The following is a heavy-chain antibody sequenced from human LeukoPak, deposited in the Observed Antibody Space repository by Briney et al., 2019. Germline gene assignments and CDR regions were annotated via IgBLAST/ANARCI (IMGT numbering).Heavy chain of an antibody. CDR1: GFSFNNYR. Sequence: GGSLRLSCVASGFSFNNYRMTWVRQAPGKGLEWVANIKQDDSEKHYVDSVKGRFTVSRDNAKNSLYLQMNSLRDEDTAVYYCAKYSGDNSFENWGQGTLVIVSS. CDR3: AKYSGDNSFEN. J-gene: IGHJ4*02. D-gene: IGHD5-12*01. CDR2: IKQDDSEK. V-gene: IGHV3-7*03.